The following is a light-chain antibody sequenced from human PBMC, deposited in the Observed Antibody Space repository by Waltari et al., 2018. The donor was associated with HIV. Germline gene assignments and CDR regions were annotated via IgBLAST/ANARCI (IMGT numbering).Light chain of an antibody. J-gene: IGKJ4*01. V-gene: IGKV1-27*01. CDR1: QDISNS. CDR2: DVS. Sequence: DIQVTPSPSSRSASVGDRVTMTCRASQDISNSLAWYQLQPGKAPKLLIYDVSQLQSGVPSRFRGSGSGTSFTLTISSLQPEDVASYFCQKYDNAPLTFGGGTKVDLK. CDR3: QKYDNAPLT.